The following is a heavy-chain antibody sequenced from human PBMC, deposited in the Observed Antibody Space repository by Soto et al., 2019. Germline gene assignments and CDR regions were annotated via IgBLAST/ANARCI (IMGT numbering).Heavy chain of an antibody. D-gene: IGHD3-9*01. CDR1: GESFSGYY. J-gene: IGHJ6*02. Sequence: QVQLQQWGAGLLKPSGTLSLTCAVYGESFSGYYWSWIRQSPGQGLEWIGEINHSGSTNYNPSLKSRVTISVDTSKNQFSLRLNSVTAADTAVYYWARDPDWFQCGMDVWGQGTTVTVSS. CDR3: ARDPDWFQCGMDV. CDR2: INHSGST. V-gene: IGHV4-34*01.